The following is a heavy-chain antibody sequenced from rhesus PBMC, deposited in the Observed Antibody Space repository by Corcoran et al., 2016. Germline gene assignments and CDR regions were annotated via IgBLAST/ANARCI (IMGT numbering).Heavy chain of an antibody. CDR1: GFSLSTSGMG. J-gene: IGHJ4*01. CDR2: IYWDDDK. V-gene: IGHV2-1*01. CDR3: ARRGAAAIFDY. D-gene: IGHD2-27*01. Sequence: QVTLKESGPALVNPTQTLTLTCTFSGFSLSTSGMGVGWIRPPPGKTLEWLAHIYWDDDKRYSTSLKSRLTISKDTSKNQVVLTMTNMDPVDTATYYCARRGAAAIFDYWGQGVLVTVSS.